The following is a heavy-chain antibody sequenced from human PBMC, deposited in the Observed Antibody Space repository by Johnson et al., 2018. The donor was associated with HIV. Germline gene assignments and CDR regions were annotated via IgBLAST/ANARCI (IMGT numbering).Heavy chain of an antibody. Sequence: VQLVESGGGLVQPGRSLRLSCAASGFTFDDYAMHWVRQAPGKGLEWVSGISWNSGSIGYADSVKGRFTISRDNAKNSLYLQMNSMRAEDTALYYCAKDIGYYDSSDYDAFDICGQGTMVTVSS. CDR2: ISWNSGSI. CDR3: AKDIGYYDSSDYDAFDI. J-gene: IGHJ3*02. CDR1: GFTFDDYA. V-gene: IGHV3-9*01. D-gene: IGHD3-22*01.